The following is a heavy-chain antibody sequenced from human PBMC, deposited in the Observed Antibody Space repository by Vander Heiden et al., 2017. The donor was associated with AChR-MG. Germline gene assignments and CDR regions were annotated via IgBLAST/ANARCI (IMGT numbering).Heavy chain of an antibody. Sequence: QVQLQESGPGLVKPSQTLSLTCTVSVCSHSSGGYYWSWIRQHPGKGLEWIGYIYYSGSTYYNPSLKSRVTISVDTSKNQFSLKLSSVTAADTAVYYCARATTYYYDSRVGQRPHYFDYWGQGTLVTVSS. D-gene: IGHD3-22*01. CDR3: ARATTYYYDSRVGQRPHYFDY. J-gene: IGHJ4*02. CDR2: IYYSGST. CDR1: VCSHSSGGYY. V-gene: IGHV4-31*03.